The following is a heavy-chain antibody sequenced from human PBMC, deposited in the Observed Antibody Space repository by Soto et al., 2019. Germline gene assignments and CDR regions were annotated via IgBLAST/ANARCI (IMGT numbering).Heavy chain of an antibody. J-gene: IGHJ4*01. CDR2: ISSSSSTI. V-gene: IGHV3-48*02. CDR3: ARGGTLAVTTIVEY. Sequence: DVQLVESGGGLVQPGGSLRLSCAASGFTFRSYNMNWVRQAPGKGLDWLSYISSSSSTIYYADSVKGRFTISRDNAKNTLYLQMTSLRDDDTAMYYCARGGTLAVTTIVEYWSQGTLVTVSS. CDR1: GFTFRSYN. D-gene: IGHD5-12*01.